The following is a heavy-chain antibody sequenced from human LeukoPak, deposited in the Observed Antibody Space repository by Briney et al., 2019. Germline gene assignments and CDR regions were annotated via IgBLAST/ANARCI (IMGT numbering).Heavy chain of an antibody. CDR2: IWYDGSNK. Sequence: GGSLRLSCSASGFTFRNHGMHWVRQAPGKGLEWVAVIWYDGSNKYYADSVKGRVTISRDNSRSTLYLQMNSLRPEDTAIYYCAREGCYGSGSPPSLYFDYWGQGTLVTVSS. D-gene: IGHD3-10*01. J-gene: IGHJ4*02. CDR1: GFTFRNHG. CDR3: AREGCYGSGSPPSLYFDY. V-gene: IGHV3-33*01.